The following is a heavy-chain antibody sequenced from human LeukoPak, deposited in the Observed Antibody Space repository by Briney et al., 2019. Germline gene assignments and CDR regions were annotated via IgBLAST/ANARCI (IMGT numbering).Heavy chain of an antibody. J-gene: IGHJ4*02. D-gene: IGHD6-13*01. CDR1: GGSISSYY. CDR2: IYYSGST. Sequence: PSETLSLTCTVSGGSISSYYWSWIRQPPGKGLEWIGYIYYSGSTNYNPSLKSRVTISVDTSKNQFSLKLSSVTAADTAAYYCARGIAAATEIDYWGQGTLVTVSS. V-gene: IGHV4-59*01. CDR3: ARGIAAATEIDY.